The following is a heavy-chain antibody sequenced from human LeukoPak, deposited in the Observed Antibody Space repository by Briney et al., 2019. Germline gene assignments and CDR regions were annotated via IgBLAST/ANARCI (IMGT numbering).Heavy chain of an antibody. CDR2: ISWDAGST. CDR3: AKVLYGSGSYIGY. Sequence: GGSLRLSCAASGFTFDDYAMHWVRQAPGKGLEWVSLISWDAGSTYYADSVKGRFTISRDNSKNSLYLQMNSLRAEDTALYYCAKVLYGSGSYIGYWGQGTLVTVSS. CDR1: GFTFDDYA. V-gene: IGHV3-43D*03. J-gene: IGHJ4*02. D-gene: IGHD3-10*01.